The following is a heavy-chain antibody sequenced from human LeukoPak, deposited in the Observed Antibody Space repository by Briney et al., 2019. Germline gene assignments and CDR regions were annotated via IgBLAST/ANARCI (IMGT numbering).Heavy chain of an antibody. Sequence: GASVKVSCKASGYTFTSYDINWVRQATGQGLEWMGWMNPNGGNTGYAQKFQGRVTMTRNTSISTAYMELSSLRSEDTAVYYCAREDDYGSSLGSWGQGTLVTVSS. D-gene: IGHD3-10*01. CDR3: AREDDYGSSLGS. CDR2: MNPNGGNT. CDR1: GYTFTSYD. J-gene: IGHJ5*02. V-gene: IGHV1-8*01.